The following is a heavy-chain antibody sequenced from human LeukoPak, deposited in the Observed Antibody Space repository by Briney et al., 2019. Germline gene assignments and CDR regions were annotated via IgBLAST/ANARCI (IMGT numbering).Heavy chain of an antibody. CDR2: IIPIFGTA. Sequence: SVKASCKASGGTFSSYAISWVRQAPGQGLEWMGGIIPIFGTANYAQKFQGRVTITADESTSTAYMELSSLRSEDTAVYYCARDRIVGRPLNYDFWSGSYYYGMDVWGQGTTVTVSS. J-gene: IGHJ6*02. V-gene: IGHV1-69*01. D-gene: IGHD3-3*01. CDR3: ARDRIVGRPLNYDFWSGSYYYGMDV. CDR1: GGTFSSYA.